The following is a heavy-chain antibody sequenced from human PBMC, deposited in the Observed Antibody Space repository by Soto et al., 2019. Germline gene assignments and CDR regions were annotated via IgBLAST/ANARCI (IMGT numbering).Heavy chain of an antibody. Sequence: PGGSLRLSCAGSGFTFGTYSMNWVRQAAGKGLEWIAYISYDSDTIQYADSVRGRFTISRDNAKNSLYLQMNSLRDEDTAVYYCARLYYDYVWGQGTTVTVSS. CDR2: ISYDSDTI. CDR3: ARLYYDYV. J-gene: IGHJ6*02. V-gene: IGHV3-48*02. D-gene: IGHD3-3*01. CDR1: GFTFGTYS.